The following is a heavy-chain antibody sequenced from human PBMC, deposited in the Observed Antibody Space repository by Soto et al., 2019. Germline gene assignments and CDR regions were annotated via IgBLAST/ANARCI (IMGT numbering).Heavy chain of an antibody. V-gene: IGHV4-39*02. CDR2: IYYSGST. D-gene: IGHD3-3*01. Sequence: PSETLSLTCTVSGGSISSSSFYWGWIRQPPGKGLEWIGSIYYSGSTYYNPSLKSRVTISIDTSKNHFSLKLSSVTAADTAVYKCARLRTLEWYNNWFDPWGQGTLVTVSS. CDR3: ARLRTLEWYNNWFDP. CDR1: GGSISSSSFY. J-gene: IGHJ5*02.